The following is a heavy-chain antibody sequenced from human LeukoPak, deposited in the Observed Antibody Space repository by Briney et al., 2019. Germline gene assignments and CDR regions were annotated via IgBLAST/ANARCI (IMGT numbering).Heavy chain of an antibody. CDR2: IDGTSTFT. CDR1: GFSFSDYY. J-gene: IGHJ6*02. CDR3: ARDYYGMDV. Sequence: GGSLRLSSAASGFSFSDYYMSWIRQAPGKGLEWLSYIDGTSTFTNYADSVKGRFTISRDNAKNSLYLQMNSLRDEDTAVYYCARDYYGMDVWGQGTTVTVSS. V-gene: IGHV3-11*06.